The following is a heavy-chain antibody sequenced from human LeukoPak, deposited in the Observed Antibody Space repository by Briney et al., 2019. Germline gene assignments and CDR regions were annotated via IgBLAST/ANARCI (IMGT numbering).Heavy chain of an antibody. D-gene: IGHD3-22*01. CDR1: GFTVSSNY. CDR2: IYSGGST. CDR3: ARNGLGYYDSSGYYGPDKYYYYYMDV. V-gene: IGHV3-53*01. J-gene: IGHJ6*03. Sequence: GGSLRLSCAASGFTVSSNYMSWVRQAPGKGLEWVSVIYSGGSTYYADSVKGRFTISRDNSKNTLYLQMSSLRAEDTAVYYCARNGLGYYDSSGYYGPDKYYYYYMDVWGKGTTVTISS.